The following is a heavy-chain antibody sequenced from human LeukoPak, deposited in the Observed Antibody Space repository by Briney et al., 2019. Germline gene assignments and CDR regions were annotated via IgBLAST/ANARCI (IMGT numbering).Heavy chain of an antibody. Sequence: GGSLRLSCAASGFTFSDYYMSWIRQAPGEGLEWVSYISSSGSTIYYADSVKGRSTISRDNAKNSLYLQMTSLRVEDTAVYYCARDRGYSSFDYWGQGTLVTVSS. D-gene: IGHD4-23*01. V-gene: IGHV3-11*04. CDR1: GFTFSDYY. J-gene: IGHJ4*02. CDR3: ARDRGYSSFDY. CDR2: ISSSGSTI.